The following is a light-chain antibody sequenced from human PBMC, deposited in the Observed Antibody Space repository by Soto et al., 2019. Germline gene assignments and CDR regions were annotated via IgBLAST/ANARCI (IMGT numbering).Light chain of an antibody. CDR1: TGAVTSGYY. CDR2: STS. V-gene: IGLV7-43*01. J-gene: IGLJ2*01. Sequence: QAVVTQEPSLTVSPGGTVTLTCASSTGAVTSGYYPNWFRQKPGQAPRALIYSTSNKHPWTPARFSGSLLGGKAALTLSGVQPEDEAEYYCLLYYGGAVVFGGGTKLTVL. CDR3: LLYYGGAVV.